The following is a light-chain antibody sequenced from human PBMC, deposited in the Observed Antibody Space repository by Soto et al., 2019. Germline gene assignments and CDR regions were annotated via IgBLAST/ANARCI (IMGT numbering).Light chain of an antibody. CDR1: QSVSSSY. CDR3: QQYGSSPLYT. Sequence: EIVLTQSPGTLSLSPGERATLSCRASQSVSSSYLASYQQKPGQAPRLLIYGASSRATGIPDRFSGSGSGTDFTLTISRLEPEDFEVYYCQQYGSSPLYTFGQGTKREIK. J-gene: IGKJ2*01. V-gene: IGKV3-20*01. CDR2: GAS.